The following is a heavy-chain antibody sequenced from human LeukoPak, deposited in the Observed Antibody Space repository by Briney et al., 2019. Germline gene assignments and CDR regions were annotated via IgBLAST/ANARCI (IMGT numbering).Heavy chain of an antibody. V-gene: IGHV4-59*01. CDR3: ARSYTSTWRSPFDY. CDR2: IYYSGST. D-gene: IGHD6-13*01. CDR1: GGSISSYY. J-gene: IGHJ4*02. Sequence: SETLSLTCTVSGGSISSYYWSWTRQPPGKGLDGFGYIYYSGSTNYNPSLKSRVTISVDTSKNQFSLKLSSVTAADTAVYYCARSYTSTWRSPFDYWGQGNLVTVSS.